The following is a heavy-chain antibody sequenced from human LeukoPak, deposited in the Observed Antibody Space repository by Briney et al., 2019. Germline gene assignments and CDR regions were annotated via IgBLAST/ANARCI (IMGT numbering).Heavy chain of an antibody. Sequence: NPGGSLRLSCAASGFTFSSYWMSWVRQAQGKGLEWVANIKQDGSEKYYVDSVKGRFTISRDNAKNSLYLQMNSLRAEDTAVYYCASFIARYAFDIWGQGTMVTVSS. CDR1: GFTFSSYW. V-gene: IGHV3-7*01. CDR3: ASFIARYAFDI. CDR2: IKQDGSEK. J-gene: IGHJ3*02. D-gene: IGHD6-13*01.